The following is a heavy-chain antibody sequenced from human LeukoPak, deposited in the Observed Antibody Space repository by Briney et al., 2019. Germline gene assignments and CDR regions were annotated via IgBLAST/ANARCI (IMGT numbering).Heavy chain of an antibody. Sequence: GASVKVSCKAAGYTLTSYDITWVRQATGQGLEWMGWMNPNSGNTGYAQKFQGRVSMTRDTSISTVYMVLSSLRSEDTAMYYCARGDYYDSSGYRFNDNWGQGTLVTVSS. D-gene: IGHD3-22*01. CDR2: MNPNSGNT. V-gene: IGHV1-8*01. CDR1: GYTLTSYD. J-gene: IGHJ4*02. CDR3: ARGDYYDSSGYRFNDN.